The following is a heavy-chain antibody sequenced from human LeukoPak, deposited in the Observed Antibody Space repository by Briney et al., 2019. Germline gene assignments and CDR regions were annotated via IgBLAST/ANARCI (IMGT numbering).Heavy chain of an antibody. D-gene: IGHD4-11*01. CDR1: GFTFGTYW. CDR3: ARGGLQYSYYMDV. V-gene: IGHV3-74*01. Sequence: GGSLRLSCAASGFTFGTYWMHWVRQAPAKGLVWVSRIHSDGRSTSHADSVKGRFTISRDNAKNTLHLQMNSLRAEDTAVYYCARGGLQYSYYMDVWGRGTTVTVSS. CDR2: IHSDGRST. J-gene: IGHJ6*03.